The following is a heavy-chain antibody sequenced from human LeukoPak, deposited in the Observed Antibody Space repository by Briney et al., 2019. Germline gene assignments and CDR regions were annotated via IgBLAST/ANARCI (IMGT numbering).Heavy chain of an antibody. CDR2: ISGSGGGT. D-gene: IGHD3-22*01. CDR3: AKGYSGDYYSRNHHFDY. J-gene: IGHJ4*02. V-gene: IGHV3-23*01. CDR1: GFTFSSYG. Sequence: GGSLRLSCAASGFTFSSYGMSWVRQAPGKGLEWVSGISGSGGGTFYADSVKGRFTISRVNSKNTLSLQMNSLRAEDTAVYYCAKGYSGDYYSRNHHFDYWGQGTLVTVSS.